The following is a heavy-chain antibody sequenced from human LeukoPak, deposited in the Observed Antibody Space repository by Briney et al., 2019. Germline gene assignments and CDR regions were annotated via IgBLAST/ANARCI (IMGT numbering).Heavy chain of an antibody. CDR3: ARIGIWPNNDFDY. CDR1: GYTLTGYY. D-gene: IGHD1-26*01. J-gene: IGHJ4*02. Sequence: ASVKVSCKASGYTLTGYYMHWVRQAPGQGLEWMGWINPNSGDTNHAQKFQGRVTMTRDTSISTAYMELSRLRFDDTAMYYCARIGIWPNNDFDYWGQGTLVTVSS. V-gene: IGHV1-2*02. CDR2: INPNSGDT.